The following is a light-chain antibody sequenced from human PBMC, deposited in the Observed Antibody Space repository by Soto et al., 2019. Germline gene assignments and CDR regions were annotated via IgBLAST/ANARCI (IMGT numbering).Light chain of an antibody. J-gene: IGKJ1*01. V-gene: IGKV1-5*01. CDR2: DAS. Sequence: DIQMTQSPSTLSASVGDRVTITCRASQSITNWLAWYQQKPGKAPKLLIYDASSLKSGVPSRFSGSGSGTDFTLTISSLQPDDFATYYCQQYNSYSFGQGTKVDI. CDR3: QQYNSYS. CDR1: QSITNW.